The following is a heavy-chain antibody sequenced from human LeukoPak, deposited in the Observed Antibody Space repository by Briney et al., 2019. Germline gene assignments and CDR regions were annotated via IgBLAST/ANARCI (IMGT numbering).Heavy chain of an antibody. J-gene: IGHJ4*02. CDR2: IYTSGST. D-gene: IGHD3-22*01. V-gene: IGHV4-61*02. CDR1: GGSISSGSYY. CDR3: ARDTYHYDISGYYRLDY. Sequence: SRTLSRTCTVSGGSISSGSYYWRWIRQPAGKGLGWIGRIYTSGSTNYNPSLNSRVTISVDTSKNQVSLKLTSVTAADTAVYYCARDTYHYDISGYYRLDYWGQGTLVTVSS.